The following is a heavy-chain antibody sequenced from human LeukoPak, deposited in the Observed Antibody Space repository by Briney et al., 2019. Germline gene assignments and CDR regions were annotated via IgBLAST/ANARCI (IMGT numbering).Heavy chain of an antibody. J-gene: IGHJ5*02. CDR2: MYYSGST. D-gene: IGHD3-22*01. CDR3: ARPYYYDSRIDP. V-gene: IGHV4-30-4*01. Sequence: PSQTLSLTCTVSGGSISSGDYYWSWIRQPPGTGLEWIAYMYYSGSTYYNPSLKSRVTMSGDTSKNQLSLKLSSVTAADTAVYYCARPYYYDSRIDPWGQGILVTVSS. CDR1: GGSISSGDYY.